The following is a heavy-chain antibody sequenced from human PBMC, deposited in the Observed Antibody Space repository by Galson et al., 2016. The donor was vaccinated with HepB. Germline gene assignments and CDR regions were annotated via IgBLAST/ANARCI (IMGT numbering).Heavy chain of an antibody. D-gene: IGHD3-22*01. Sequence: SLRLSCAASGFTFSSYWMHWVRQAPGKGLVWVSRINSDGSSPSYADSVKGRFTISRDNAKNTLYLQMNSLRAEDTAVYYCARGPPMIVVANKGPLGYWGQGTLVTVSS. V-gene: IGHV3-74*01. CDR2: INSDGSSP. J-gene: IGHJ4*02. CDR1: GFTFSSYW. CDR3: ARGPPMIVVANKGPLGY.